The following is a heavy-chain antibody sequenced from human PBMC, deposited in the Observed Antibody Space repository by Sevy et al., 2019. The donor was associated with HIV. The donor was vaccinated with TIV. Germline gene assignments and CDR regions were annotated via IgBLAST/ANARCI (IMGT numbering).Heavy chain of an antibody. CDR2: IIPILGTV. D-gene: IGHD6-19*01. Sequence: ASVKVSCKASGDTFSSYGISWVRQAPGQGLEWMGGIIPILGTVNYAQKFQGRVTITADESTKTAYMELSSLRSEDTAVYYCVRGGGNGWYYFDYWGQETLVTVSS. CDR1: GDTFSSYG. CDR3: VRGGGNGWYYFDY. V-gene: IGHV1-69*13. J-gene: IGHJ4*02.